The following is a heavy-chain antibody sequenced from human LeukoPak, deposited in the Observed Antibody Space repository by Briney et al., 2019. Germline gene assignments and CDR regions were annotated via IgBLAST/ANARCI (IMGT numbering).Heavy chain of an antibody. D-gene: IGHD1-26*01. CDR3: ARRPWGGLDV. CDR1: GDSISNYY. J-gene: IGHJ6*02. CDR2: IYNSGST. V-gene: IGHV4-59*01. Sequence: PSETLSLTCTVSGDSISNYYWNWIRQPPGQGLEWIGYIYNSGSTNYNPSLKSRVTISVDTSKNQFSLNLSSVTAADTAVYFCARRPWGGLDVWGQGTTVTVSS.